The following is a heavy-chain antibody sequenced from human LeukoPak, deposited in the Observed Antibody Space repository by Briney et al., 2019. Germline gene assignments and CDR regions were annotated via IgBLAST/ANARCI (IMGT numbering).Heavy chain of an antibody. V-gene: IGHV1-2*02. J-gene: IGHJ6*03. CDR1: GYTFTGYY. D-gene: IGHD6-6*01. Sequence: GASVKVSCKASGYTFTGYYMHWVRQAPGQGLEWMGWINPNSGGTNYAQKFQGRVTMTRDTSISTAYMELSRLRSDDTAVYYCARVSSSRLYYYMDVWGKGTTVTVSS. CDR3: ARVSSSRLYYYMDV. CDR2: INPNSGGT.